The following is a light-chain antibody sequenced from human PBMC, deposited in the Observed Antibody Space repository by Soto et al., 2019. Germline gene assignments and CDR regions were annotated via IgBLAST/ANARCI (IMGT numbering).Light chain of an antibody. CDR3: QQYYSYPWT. V-gene: IGKV1-9*01. CDR2: AAS. CDR1: QGISSY. J-gene: IGKJ1*01. Sequence: QLNQSPSSLSASVGDRFSITFLASQGISSYLAWYQQKPGKAPKLLIYAASTLQSGVPSRFSGSGSGTDFTLTISSLQPEDFATYYCQQYYSYPWTFGQGTKVDIK.